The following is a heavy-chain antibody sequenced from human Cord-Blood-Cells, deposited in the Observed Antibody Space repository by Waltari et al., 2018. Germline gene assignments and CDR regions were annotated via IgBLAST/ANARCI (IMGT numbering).Heavy chain of an antibody. CDR3: ARRFVWFDP. CDR1: GGSISSSSYY. J-gene: IGHJ5*02. CDR2: IYYSGGT. V-gene: IGHV4-39*01. D-gene: IGHD3-10*01. Sequence: QLQLQESGPGLVKPSETLSLTCTVSGGSISSSSYYWGWIRQPPGKGLEGIGSIYYSGGTYYNPSLKSRVTISVDTSKNQFSLKLSSVTAADTAVYYCARRFVWFDPWGQGTLVTVSS.